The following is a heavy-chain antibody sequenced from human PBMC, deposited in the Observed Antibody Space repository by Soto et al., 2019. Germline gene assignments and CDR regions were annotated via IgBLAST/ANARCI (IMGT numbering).Heavy chain of an antibody. CDR2: ISYDGSNK. CDR1: GFTFSSFW. V-gene: IGHV3-30-3*01. J-gene: IGHJ3*02. Sequence: GSLRLSCAASGFTFSSFWLSWVRQAPGKGLEWVAVISYDGSNKYYADSVKGRFTISRDNSKNTLYLQMNSLRAEDTAVYYCARDGSIVGATSDAFDIWGQGTMVTVSS. CDR3: ARDGSIVGATSDAFDI. D-gene: IGHD1-26*01.